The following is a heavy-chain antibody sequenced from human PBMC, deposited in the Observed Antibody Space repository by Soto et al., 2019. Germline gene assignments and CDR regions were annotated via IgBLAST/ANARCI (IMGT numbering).Heavy chain of an antibody. V-gene: IGHV1-69*02. Sequence: QVQLVQSGAEVKKPGSSVKVSCKASGGTFSSYTISWVRQAPGQGLEWMGRIIPILGIANYAQKFQGRVTITADKSTSTAYMELSTLRSEDTRLSHVARTPSSYPPGWFHYWGQGTLVTVSS. D-gene: IGHD6-19*01. J-gene: IGHJ4*02. CDR2: IIPILGIA. CDR1: GGTFSSYT. CDR3: ARTPSSYPPGWFHY.